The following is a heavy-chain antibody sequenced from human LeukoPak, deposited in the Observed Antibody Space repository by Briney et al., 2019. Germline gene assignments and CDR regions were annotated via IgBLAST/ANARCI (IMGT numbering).Heavy chain of an antibody. CDR1: GGSVRSRSYF. J-gene: IGHJ3*02. V-gene: IGHV4-61*03. CDR2: IYYSGST. Sequence: SETLSLTCAVSGGSVRSRSYFWSWIRQPPGKGLEWIGYIYYSGSTNYNPSLKSRVSVSVDTSKNHFSLKLTSVTAADTAVYYCASHQYSGTFQAFDIWGQGTVVTVSS. D-gene: IGHD1-26*01. CDR3: ASHQYSGTFQAFDI.